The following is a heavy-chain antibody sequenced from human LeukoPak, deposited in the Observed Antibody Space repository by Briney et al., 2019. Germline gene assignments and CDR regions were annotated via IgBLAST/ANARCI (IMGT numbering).Heavy chain of an antibody. V-gene: IGHV4-61*01. D-gene: IGHD1-26*01. J-gene: IGHJ4*02. CDR2: IYYSGST. CDR3: ARTSSYRVEANVGFDY. Sequence: PSETLSLTCIVSGRSLSSRCFYWGWIRQPPGRGLEWIGYIYYSGSTSYNPSLKSRVNISVDTSKNQFSLKLSSVTAADTAVYYCARTSSYRVEANVGFDYWGRGALVTVSS. CDR1: GRSLSSRCFY.